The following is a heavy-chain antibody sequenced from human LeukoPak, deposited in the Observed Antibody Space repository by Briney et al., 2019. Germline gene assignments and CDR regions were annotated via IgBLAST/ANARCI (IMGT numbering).Heavy chain of an antibody. CDR2: IYYSGST. CDR1: GGSISSSSYY. J-gene: IGHJ1*01. CDR3: ASRGGVVVPVPFQH. Sequence: SETLSLTCTVSGGSISSSSYYWGWIRQPPGKGLEWIGSIYYSGSTYYNPSLKSRVTISVDTSKNQFSLKLSSVTAADTAVYYCASRGGVVVPVPFQHWGQGTLVTVSS. D-gene: IGHD2-2*01. V-gene: IGHV4-39*01.